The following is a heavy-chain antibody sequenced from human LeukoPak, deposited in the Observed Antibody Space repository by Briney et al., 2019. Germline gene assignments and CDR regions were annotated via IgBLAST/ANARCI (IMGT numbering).Heavy chain of an antibody. Sequence: GGSLRLSCAASGFTFNNYGMHWVRQAAGKELEWVAFIRYDGSKDYYADSVKGRFTISRDNSKNTLYLQMSSLRPDDTAVYYCAKVHGFYYILQHWGQGTLVTVST. CDR2: IRYDGSKD. CDR3: AKVHGFYYILQH. CDR1: GFTFNNYG. D-gene: IGHD3-10*01. V-gene: IGHV3-30*02. J-gene: IGHJ1*01.